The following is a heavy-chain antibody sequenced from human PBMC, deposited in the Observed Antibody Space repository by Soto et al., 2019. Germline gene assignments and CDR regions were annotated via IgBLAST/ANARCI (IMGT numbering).Heavy chain of an antibody. CDR1: GFTFGDYA. V-gene: IGHV3-9*01. Sequence: PGGSLRLSCTASGFTFGDYAMHWVRQAPGRGLEWVSGITWNSGNIAYADSVKGRFTIARDDDNNSLYLQMNSLRPEYTALYYCVKDSYADFHRVLSTAEYFFDYWGHGTLVTVSS. CDR2: ITWNSGNI. J-gene: IGHJ4*01. CDR3: VKDSYADFHRVLSTAEYFFDY. D-gene: IGHD2-15*01.